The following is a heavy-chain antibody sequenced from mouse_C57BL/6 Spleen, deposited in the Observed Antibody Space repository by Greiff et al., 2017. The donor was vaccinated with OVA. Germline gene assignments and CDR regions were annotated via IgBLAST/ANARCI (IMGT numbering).Heavy chain of an antibody. CDR1: GFTFSSYA. V-gene: IGHV5-4*01. CDR3: AREMNDYYAMDY. Sequence: EVNVVESGGGLVKPGGSLKLSCAASGFTFSSYAMSWVRQTPEKRLEWVATISDGGSYIYYPDNVKGRFTISRDNAKNNLYLQMSHLKSEDTAMYYCAREMNDYYAMDYWGQGTSVTVSS. J-gene: IGHJ4*01. CDR2: ISDGGSYI.